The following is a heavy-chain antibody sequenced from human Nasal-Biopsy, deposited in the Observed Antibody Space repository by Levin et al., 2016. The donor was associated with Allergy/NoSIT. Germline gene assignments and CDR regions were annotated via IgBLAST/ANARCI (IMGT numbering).Heavy chain of an antibody. CDR1: GFSFRDYA. D-gene: IGHD3-10*01. CDR2: ISSDNVNT. Sequence: GESLKISCAASGFSFRDYAMSWVRQAPGKGLEWVARISSDNVNTDYAESVKGRFTISRDNSKNALYLQMNGLRAEDAAVYYCAKIMSTVRYYWYGADVWGQGTTVTVSS. J-gene: IGHJ6*02. V-gene: IGHV3-23*01. CDR3: AKIMSTVRYYWYGADV.